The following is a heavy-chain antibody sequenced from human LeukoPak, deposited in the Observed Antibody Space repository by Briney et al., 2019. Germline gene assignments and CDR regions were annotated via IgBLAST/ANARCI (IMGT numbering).Heavy chain of an antibody. CDR1: GFTFSNYA. Sequence: PGGSLRLSCAASGFTFSNYAMHWVRQAPGKGLEWVSLISSGGTYEYYADSVKGRFTISRDNSKNTSYLQLNSLRAEDTAVYYCARDSTYYYDSGSSGPHYFDNWGQGSLVTVSS. D-gene: IGHD3-10*01. CDR3: ARDSTYYYDSGSSGPHYFDN. V-gene: IGHV3-30*01. CDR2: ISSGGTYE. J-gene: IGHJ4*02.